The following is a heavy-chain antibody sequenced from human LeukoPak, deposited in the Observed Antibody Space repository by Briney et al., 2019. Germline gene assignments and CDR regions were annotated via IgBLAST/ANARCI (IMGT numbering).Heavy chain of an antibody. J-gene: IGHJ4*02. CDR2: IYTAGST. V-gene: IGHV3-53*01. CDR1: GFTVGTNH. D-gene: IGHD3-22*01. CDR3: AKDSEQVTMIVGVGFDY. Sequence: GGSLRLSCAASGFTVGTNHVSWVRLAPGKGLEGDSIIYTAGSTYYADSVKGRFTISRDNSKNTLYLQMNSLRAEDTAVYYCAKDSEQVTMIVGVGFDYWGQGTLVTVSS.